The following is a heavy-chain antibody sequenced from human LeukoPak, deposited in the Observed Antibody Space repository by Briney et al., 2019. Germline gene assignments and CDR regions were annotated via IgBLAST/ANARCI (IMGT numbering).Heavy chain of an antibody. CDR3: ARDTGGYYMGV. CDR1: GFTFSSYG. V-gene: IGHV3-33*01. J-gene: IGHJ6*03. CDR2: IWYDGSNK. D-gene: IGHD3-10*01. Sequence: GRSLRLSCAASGFTFSSYGMHWVRQAPGKGLEWVAVIWYDGSNKYYADSVKGRFTISRDNSKNTLYLQMNSLRAEDTAVYYCARDTGGYYMGVWGKGTTVTVSS.